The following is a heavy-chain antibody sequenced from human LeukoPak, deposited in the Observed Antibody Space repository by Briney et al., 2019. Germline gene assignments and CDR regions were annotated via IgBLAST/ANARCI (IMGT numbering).Heavy chain of an antibody. D-gene: IGHD4-17*01. V-gene: IGHV4-59*01. CDR2: ILYSGST. Sequence: SETLSLTCTASGGSISPYYWNWIRQPPGKGLEWIGHILYSGSTTYNPSLKSRVTISIDNSKNQFSLNLTSMTAADTAVYNCAREGDYGDYSKSFYYMDAWGKGTTVTVSS. J-gene: IGHJ6*03. CDR3: AREGDYGDYSKSFYYMDA. CDR1: GGSISPYY.